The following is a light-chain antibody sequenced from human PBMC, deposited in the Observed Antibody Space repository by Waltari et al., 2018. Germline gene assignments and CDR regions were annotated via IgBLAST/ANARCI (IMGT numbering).Light chain of an antibody. V-gene: IGLV1-47*01. CDR1: SSNIGSNY. Sequence: QSVLTQPPSASGTPGQRVTISCSGSSSNIGSNYVYWYQQLPGTAPKLLIYRNNQRSSGFPDRFSGSKSGSSASLAISGLRSEDEADYYCAAWDDSLSGFWVFGGGTKLTVL. J-gene: IGLJ3*02. CDR3: AAWDDSLSGFWV. CDR2: RNN.